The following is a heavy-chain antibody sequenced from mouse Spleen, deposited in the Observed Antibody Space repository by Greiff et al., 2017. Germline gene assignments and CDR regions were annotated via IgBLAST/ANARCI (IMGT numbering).Heavy chain of an antibody. V-gene: IGHV3-1*01. CDR3: ARGDSSGVFAY. CDR1: GYSITSGYD. D-gene: IGHD3-2*02. CDR2: ISYSGST. Sequence: EVKLMESGPGMVKPSQSLSLTCTVTGYSITSGYDWHWIRHFPGNKLEWMGYISYSGSTNYNPSLKSRISITHDTSKNHFFLKLNSVTTEDTATYYCARGDSSGVFAYWGQGTLVTVSA. J-gene: IGHJ3*01.